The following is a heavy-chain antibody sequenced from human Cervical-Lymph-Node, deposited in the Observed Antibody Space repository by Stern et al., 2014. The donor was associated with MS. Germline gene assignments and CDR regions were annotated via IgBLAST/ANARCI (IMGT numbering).Heavy chain of an antibody. CDR2: ISSSGSSI. D-gene: IGHD6-19*01. J-gene: IGHJ3*02. CDR3: ARSHSKWLVHDAFDI. V-gene: IGHV3-11*01. Sequence: VQLVESGGGLVKPGGSLRLSCAASGFTFSDYYMSWIRQAPGKGLEWVSSISSSGSSIYYADSVKGRFTISRDNAKNSLYLQMNSLRAKDTAVYYCARSHSKWLVHDAFDIWGQGTMVSVSS. CDR1: GFTFSDYY.